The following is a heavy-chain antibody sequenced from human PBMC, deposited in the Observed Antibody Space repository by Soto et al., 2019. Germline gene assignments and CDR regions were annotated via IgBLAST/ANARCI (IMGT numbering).Heavy chain of an antibody. CDR2: MNPGSGDT. CDR1: GYSFTNND. CDR3: ARMETFGSLNWFDP. D-gene: IGHD3-16*01. J-gene: IGHJ5*02. V-gene: IGHV1-8*01. Sequence: ASGKVSCKASGYSFTNNDVSWVRQATGQGLEWMGWMNPGSGDTGYAQKFQGRVTMTRDISIATAYMELSSLRSDDTAIYYCARMETFGSLNWFDPWGQGTLVTVSS.